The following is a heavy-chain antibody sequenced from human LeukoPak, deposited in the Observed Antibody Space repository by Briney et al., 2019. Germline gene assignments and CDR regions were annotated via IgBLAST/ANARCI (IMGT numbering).Heavy chain of an antibody. J-gene: IGHJ6*03. CDR1: GYTFTSYD. V-gene: IGHV1-8*01. CDR3: ARGPLNYDFWGGYPGYYYYYYMDV. Sequence: ASVKVSCKASGYTFTSYDINWVRQATGQGLEWMGWMNPNSGNTGYAQKFQGRVTMTRNTSISTAYMELSSLRSEDTAVYYCARGPLNYDFWGGYPGYYYYYYMDVWGKGTTVTVSS. CDR2: MNPNSGNT. D-gene: IGHD3-3*01.